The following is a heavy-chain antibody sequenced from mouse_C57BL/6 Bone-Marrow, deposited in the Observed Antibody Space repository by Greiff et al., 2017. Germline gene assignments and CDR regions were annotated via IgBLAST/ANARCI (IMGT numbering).Heavy chain of an antibody. J-gene: IGHJ1*03. CDR3: AIPYYSNYWYFDV. V-gene: IGHV1-55*01. D-gene: IGHD2-5*01. CDR2: IYPGSGST. Sequence: QVQLQQPGAELVKPGASVKMSCKASGYNFNSYWITWVKQRPGQGLEWIGDIYPGSGSTNYNEKFKSKATLPVDTSSSTAYMQLSSLTSEGSAVYYCAIPYYSNYWYFDVWGTGTTVTVSS. CDR1: GYNFNSYW.